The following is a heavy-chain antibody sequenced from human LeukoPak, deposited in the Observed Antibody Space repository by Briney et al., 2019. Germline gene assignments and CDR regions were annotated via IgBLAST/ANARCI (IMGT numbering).Heavy chain of an antibody. Sequence: GGSLRLSCAASGFTFSSYAMSWVRQAPGKGLEWVSAISSDGANTYHADSMKGRFTISRDNAKNSLYLQMNSLRAEDTAVYYCARGDFTVVLQVGYFDYWGQGTLVTVSS. J-gene: IGHJ4*02. CDR2: ISSDGANT. CDR1: GFTFSSYA. D-gene: IGHD4-23*01. V-gene: IGHV3-23*01. CDR3: ARGDFTVVLQVGYFDY.